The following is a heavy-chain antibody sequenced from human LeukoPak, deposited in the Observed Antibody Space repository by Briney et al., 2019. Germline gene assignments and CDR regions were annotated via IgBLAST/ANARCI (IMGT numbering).Heavy chain of an antibody. D-gene: IGHD2-8*01. CDR2: IYYSGST. CDR3: ARGLGYCTNGVCYTFDY. CDR1: GGSISSGDYY. J-gene: IGHJ4*02. V-gene: IGHV4-30-4*08. Sequence: PSQTQSLTCTVSGGSISSGDYYWTWIRQPPGKGLEWIGYIYYSGSTYYNPSLKSRVTISVDTSKNQFSLKLSSVTAADTAVYYCARGLGYCTNGVCYTFDYWGQGTLVTVSS.